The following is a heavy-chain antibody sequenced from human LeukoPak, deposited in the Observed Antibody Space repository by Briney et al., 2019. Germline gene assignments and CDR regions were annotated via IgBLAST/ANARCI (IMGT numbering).Heavy chain of an antibody. Sequence: AGGSLRLSCAASGFTFDDYGMSWVRQAPGKGLEWVSGINWNGGSTGYADSVEGRFTISRDNAKNSLYLQMNSLRAEDTALYHCAREEVYGDYEDWGQGTLVTVSS. CDR1: GFTFDDYG. D-gene: IGHD4-17*01. J-gene: IGHJ4*02. CDR2: INWNGGST. V-gene: IGHV3-20*01. CDR3: AREEVYGDYED.